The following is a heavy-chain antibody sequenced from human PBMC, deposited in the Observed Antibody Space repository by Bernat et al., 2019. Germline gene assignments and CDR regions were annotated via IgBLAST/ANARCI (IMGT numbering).Heavy chain of an antibody. J-gene: IGHJ4*02. Sequence: QVQLVESGGGVVQPGRSLRLSCAASGFTFSSYAMHWVRQAPGKGLEWVAVISYDGSNKYYADSVKGRFTISRDNSKNTLYLQMNSLRAEDTAVYYCARDLGFGESYYFDYRGQGTLVTVSS. V-gene: IGHV3-30-3*01. D-gene: IGHD3-10*01. CDR2: ISYDGSNK. CDR1: GFTFSSYA. CDR3: ARDLGFGESYYFDY.